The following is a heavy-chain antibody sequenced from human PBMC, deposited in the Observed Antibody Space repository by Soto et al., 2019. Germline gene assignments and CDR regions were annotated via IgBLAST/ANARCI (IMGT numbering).Heavy chain of an antibody. V-gene: IGHV4-31*02. CDR3: ARDKCGGALKGSGMEV. Sequence: QVQVQESGPGLVKPSQTLSLKCSVSGGSIGSRDYYWSWIRQHPEKGLEWIGSIYYNGNTDYNPSLRGRPSMSLDTSMNEFSLKLTSVTAADTAVYYCARDKCGGALKGSGMEVWGQGTTVTVS. D-gene: IGHD3-10*01. CDR1: GGSIGSRDYY. J-gene: IGHJ6*02. CDR2: IYYNGNT.